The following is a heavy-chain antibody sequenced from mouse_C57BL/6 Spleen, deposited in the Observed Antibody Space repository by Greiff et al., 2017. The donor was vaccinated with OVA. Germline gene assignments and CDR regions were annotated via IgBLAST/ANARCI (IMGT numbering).Heavy chain of an antibody. CDR1: GFNIKDDY. Sequence: EVMLVESGAELVRPGASVKLSCTASGFNIKDDYMHWVKQRPEQGLEWIGWIDPENGDTEYASKFQGKATITADTSSNTAYLQLSSLTSEDTAVYYCTTADGTYYYAMDYWGQGTSVTVSS. J-gene: IGHJ4*01. CDR3: TTADGTYYYAMDY. CDR2: IDPENGDT. V-gene: IGHV14-4*01. D-gene: IGHD1-1*01.